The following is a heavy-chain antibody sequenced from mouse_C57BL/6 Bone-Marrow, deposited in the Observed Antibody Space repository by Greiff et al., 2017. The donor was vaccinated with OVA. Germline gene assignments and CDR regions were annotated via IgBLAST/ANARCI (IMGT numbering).Heavy chain of an antibody. V-gene: IGHV5-16*01. Sequence: EVQGEESEGGLVQPGSSMKLSCTASGFTFSDYYMAWVSQVPEKGLEWVGNINFDGSSTYYLDSLKSRFIISQDNATTMLYLQLSSLKSEDTATYYCARGSFYYGDYWGQGTTLTVSS. D-gene: IGHD2-1*01. J-gene: IGHJ2*01. CDR1: GFTFSDYY. CDR3: ARGSFYYGDY. CDR2: INFDGSST.